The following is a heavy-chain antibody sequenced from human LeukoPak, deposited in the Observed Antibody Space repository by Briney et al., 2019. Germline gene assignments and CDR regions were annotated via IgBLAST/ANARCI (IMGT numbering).Heavy chain of an antibody. CDR2: ISGSGGST. J-gene: IGHJ3*02. V-gene: IGHV3-23*01. Sequence: AGGSLRLSCAASGFTFSSYAMSWVRQAPGKGLEWVSAISGSGGSTYYADSVNGRVTISRDNSKNTLYLQMNSLRAEDTAAYYCARSHWDVSDIWGQGTMVTVSS. D-gene: IGHD3-3*02. CDR1: GFTFSSYA. CDR3: ARSHWDVSDI.